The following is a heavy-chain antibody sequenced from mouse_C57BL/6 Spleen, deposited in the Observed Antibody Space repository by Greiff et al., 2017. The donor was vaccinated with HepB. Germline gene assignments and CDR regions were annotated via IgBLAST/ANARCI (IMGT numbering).Heavy chain of an antibody. D-gene: IGHD4-1*01. V-gene: IGHV1-50*01. CDR2: IDPSDSYT. Sequence: QVQLQQPGAELVKPGASVKLSCKASGYTFTSYWMQWVKQRPGQGLEWIGEIDPSDSYTNYNQKFKGKATLTVDTSSSTAYMQLSSLTSEDSAVYYCAREETGPYYAMDYWGQGTSVTVSS. J-gene: IGHJ4*01. CDR3: AREETGPYYAMDY. CDR1: GYTFTSYW.